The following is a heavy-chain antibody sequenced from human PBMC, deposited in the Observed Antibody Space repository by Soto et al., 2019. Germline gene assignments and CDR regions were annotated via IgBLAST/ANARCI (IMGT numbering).Heavy chain of an antibody. CDR3: ARDLGS. Sequence: GGSLRLSCAASGFTFSDHYMDWVRQAPGKGLEWAGRSRNKANSYTTEYAASVRGRFTISRDDSKNSLYLQMNSLKTEDTAVYYCARDLGSWGQGTLVTVSS. J-gene: IGHJ5*02. CDR2: SRNKANSYTT. V-gene: IGHV3-72*01. CDR1: GFTFSDHY.